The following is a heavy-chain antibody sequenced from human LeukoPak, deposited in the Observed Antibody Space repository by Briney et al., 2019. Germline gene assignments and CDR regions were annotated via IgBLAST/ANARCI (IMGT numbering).Heavy chain of an antibody. CDR1: GGPISSYY. V-gene: IGHV4-59*01. J-gene: IGHJ4*02. Sequence: SETLPLTCTVSGGPISSYYWSWIRQPPGKGLEWIGYIYYSGSTNYNPSLKSRVTISVDTSKNQFSLKLSSVTAADTAVYYCAREGYSYGFGYWGQGTLVTVSS. CDR2: IYYSGST. D-gene: IGHD5-18*01. CDR3: AREGYSYGFGY.